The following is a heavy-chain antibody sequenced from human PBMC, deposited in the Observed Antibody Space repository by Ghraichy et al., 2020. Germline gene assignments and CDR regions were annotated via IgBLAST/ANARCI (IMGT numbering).Heavy chain of an antibody. J-gene: IGHJ6*02. CDR1: GFTFSTYS. CDR2: ISHDGSNK. D-gene: IGHD6-13*01. CDR3: ARDIKSSYWSYYYYAMDV. V-gene: IGHV3-30-3*01. Sequence: GESLRLSCAASGFTFSTYSMHWVRQAPGKGLEWVAVISHDGSNKYYADSVKGRFTISRDNSKNTLYLQMNSLRSADTAVYYCARDIKSSYWSYYYYAMDVWGQGTTVTVSS.